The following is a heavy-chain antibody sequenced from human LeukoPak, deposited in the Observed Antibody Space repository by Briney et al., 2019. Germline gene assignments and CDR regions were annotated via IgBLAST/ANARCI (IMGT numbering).Heavy chain of an antibody. CDR3: ARDRRVVRTSNWFDP. D-gene: IGHD2-15*01. J-gene: IGHJ5*02. V-gene: IGHV4-38-2*02. CDR2: IYHSGST. Sequence: PSETLSLTCTVSGYSISSGYYWGWIRQPPGKGLEWIGSIYHSGSTYYNPSLKSRVTISVDTSKNQFSLKLSSVTAADTAVYYCARDRRVVRTSNWFDPWGQGTLVTVSS. CDR1: GYSISSGYY.